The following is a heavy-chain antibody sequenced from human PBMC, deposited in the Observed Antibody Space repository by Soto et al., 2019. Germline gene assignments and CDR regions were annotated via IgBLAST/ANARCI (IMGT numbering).Heavy chain of an antibody. CDR2: ITSSGSTI. CDR3: ARENEQWVAADN. Sequence: VQLVESGGGLVKPGGSLRLSCAVTGCTFSDYYMSSIRQAPGKGLEWVSYITSSGSTIYYADSVKGRFTISRDNAKNSLYLQMNSLRAEDTAVYYCARENEQWVAADNWGQGTLVTVSS. D-gene: IGHD6-19*01. CDR1: GCTFSDYY. V-gene: IGHV3-11*01. J-gene: IGHJ4*02.